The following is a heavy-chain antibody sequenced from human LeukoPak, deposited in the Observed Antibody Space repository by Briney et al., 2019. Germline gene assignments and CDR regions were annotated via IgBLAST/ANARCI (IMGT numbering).Heavy chain of an antibody. CDR3: ARRGGSYKN. CDR1: GGSISSSSYY. Sequence: SETLSLTCIVSGGSISSSSYYWGWIRQPPGKGLEWIGSIHYSGSTYYNPSLKSRVTISVDTSKNQFSLKLSSVTAADTAVYYCARRGGSYKNWGQGTLVTVSS. CDR2: IHYSGST. J-gene: IGHJ4*01. D-gene: IGHD1-26*01. V-gene: IGHV4-39*07.